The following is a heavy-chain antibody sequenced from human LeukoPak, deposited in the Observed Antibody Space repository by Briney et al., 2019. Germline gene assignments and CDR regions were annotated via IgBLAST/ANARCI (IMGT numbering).Heavy chain of an antibody. V-gene: IGHV1-8*03. Sequence: ASVKVSCKASGYTFTSYDINWVRQATGQGLEWMGWMNPNSGNTGYAQKFQGRVTITRNTSISTAYMELSSLRSDDTAVYYCASGKYYYDSSGYYPHWGQGTLVTVSS. CDR3: ASGKYYYDSSGYYPH. J-gene: IGHJ4*02. D-gene: IGHD3-22*01. CDR2: MNPNSGNT. CDR1: GYTFTSYD.